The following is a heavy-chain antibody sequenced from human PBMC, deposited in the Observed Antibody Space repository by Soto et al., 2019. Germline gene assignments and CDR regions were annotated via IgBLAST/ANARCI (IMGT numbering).Heavy chain of an antibody. CDR2: IYSGGST. CDR1: GFTVSSNY. V-gene: IGHV3-66*01. Sequence: GGSLRLSCAASGFTVSSNYMSWVRQAPGKGLEWVSVIYSGGSTYYADSVKGRFTISRDNSKNTLYLQMNSLRAEDTAVYYCARDAQYSLDWNLKFDAFDIWGQGTMVTVSS. J-gene: IGHJ3*02. CDR3: ARDAQYSLDWNLKFDAFDI. D-gene: IGHD1-7*01.